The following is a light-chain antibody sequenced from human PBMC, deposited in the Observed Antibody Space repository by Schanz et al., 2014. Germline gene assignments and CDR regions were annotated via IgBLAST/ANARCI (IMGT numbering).Light chain of an antibody. V-gene: IGKV1-39*01. Sequence: IPLTQSPSSLSASVGDRVTITCRASQSISTYLNWYQQKPGKAPKLLIYAASSLQSGVPSRFSGSGSGTDFTLTISSLQPEDFATYYCQQSYSFWTFGQGTKVEIK. J-gene: IGKJ1*01. CDR1: QSISTY. CDR3: QQSYSFWT. CDR2: AAS.